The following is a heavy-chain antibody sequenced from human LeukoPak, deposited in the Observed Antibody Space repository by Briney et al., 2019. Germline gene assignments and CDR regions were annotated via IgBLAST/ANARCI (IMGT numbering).Heavy chain of an antibody. CDR1: GLIFSVFS. CDR3: GRWAEAFDF. V-gene: IGHV3-7*05. J-gene: IGHJ4*02. Sequence: GGSLSLSCELCGLIFSVFSMGWARQAHGRVLVWVGYIKKDGSEKFYVSSVTGRLTISRDNAEHSLTVQMNSVRAEVTAVDFCGRWAEAFDFWGQGTLVTVSS. D-gene: IGHD1-14*01. CDR2: IKKDGSEK.